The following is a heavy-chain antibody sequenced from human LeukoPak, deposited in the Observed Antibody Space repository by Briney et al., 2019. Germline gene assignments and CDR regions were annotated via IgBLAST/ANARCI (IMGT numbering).Heavy chain of an antibody. CDR1: GFTFSSYA. CDR2: IKQDGSEK. D-gene: IGHD1-26*01. J-gene: IGHJ3*02. Sequence: PGGSLRLSCAASGFTFSSYAMHWVRQAPGKGLEWLANIKQDGSEKYYVDSVKGRFTISRDNPKNSLYLQMNSLRAEDTAVYYCARYSGNYRAFDIWGQGTMVTVSS. V-gene: IGHV3-7*05. CDR3: ARYSGNYRAFDI.